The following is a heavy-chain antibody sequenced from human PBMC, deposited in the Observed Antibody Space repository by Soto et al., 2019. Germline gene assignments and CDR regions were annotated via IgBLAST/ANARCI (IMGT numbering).Heavy chain of an antibody. V-gene: IGHV2-26*01. CDR1: GFSLSNVRMG. CDR3: VRIPRAGYMSTWTHSWFDP. CDR2: IFSNDEK. Sequence: SGPTLVNPTETLTLTCTVSGFSLSNVRMGVSWIRQPPGKALEWLAHIFSNDEKSYSTSLKSRLTISKDTSKSLVVLTMTNMDPVDTATYYCVRIPRAGYMSTWTHSWFDPWGQGTLVTVSS. J-gene: IGHJ5*02. D-gene: IGHD6-13*01.